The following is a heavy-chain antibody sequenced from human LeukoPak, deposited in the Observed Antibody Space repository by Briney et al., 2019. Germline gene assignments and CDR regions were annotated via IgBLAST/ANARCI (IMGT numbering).Heavy chain of an antibody. CDR1: GFIFRNYA. V-gene: IGHV3-23*01. D-gene: IGHD4/OR15-4a*01. CDR2: ISDNGGGT. Sequence: GGSLRLSCGASGFIFRNYAMSWVRQAPGEGLEWVSGISDNGGGTYYADSVKGRFTISRDNSKNMLYLQTNSLRAEDTAVYYCAKESGALGAPLYDYWGQGILVTGSS. CDR3: AKESGALGAPLYDY. J-gene: IGHJ4*02.